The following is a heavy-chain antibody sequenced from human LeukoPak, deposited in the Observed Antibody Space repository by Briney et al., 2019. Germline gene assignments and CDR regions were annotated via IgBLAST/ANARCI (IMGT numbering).Heavy chain of an antibody. CDR1: GLTFSSSW. CDR2: INPDGNKK. V-gene: IGHV3-7*01. Sequence: GGSLRLSCAVSGLTFSSSWMVWVRQAPGKGLEWVASINPDGNKKYSADSVKGRFTISRDNAENSLYLQMNSLRVEDTAFYYCARDLAYSRLDYWGQGMLVTVSS. CDR3: ARDLAYSRLDY. J-gene: IGHJ4*02. D-gene: IGHD5-18*01.